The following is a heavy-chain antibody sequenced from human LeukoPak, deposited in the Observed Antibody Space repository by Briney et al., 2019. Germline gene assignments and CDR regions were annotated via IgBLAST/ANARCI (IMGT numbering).Heavy chain of an antibody. CDR2: ISGSGGST. Sequence: GGSLRLSCAASGFTFSSYAMGWVRQAPGKGLEWVSAISGSGGSTYYADSVKGRFTISRDNSKNTLYLQMNSLRAEDTAVYYCAKRGQRGLDAFDIWGQGTMVTVSS. D-gene: IGHD3-16*01. V-gene: IGHV3-23*01. J-gene: IGHJ3*02. CDR3: AKRGQRGLDAFDI. CDR1: GFTFSSYA.